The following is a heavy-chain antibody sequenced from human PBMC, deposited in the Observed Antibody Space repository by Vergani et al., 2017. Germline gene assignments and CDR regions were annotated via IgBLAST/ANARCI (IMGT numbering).Heavy chain of an antibody. CDR2: ISCDGSNK. Sequence: QVQLVESGGGVVQPGRSLRLSCAASGFTFSRYGMHWVRQAPGKGLEWVAVISCDGSNKYYADSVKGRFTISRDNSKNTLYLQMNSLRAEDTAVYYGAKDLDYYDSTGDYWGQGTLVTVSS. J-gene: IGHJ4*02. CDR3: AKDLDYYDSTGDY. CDR1: GFTFSRYG. D-gene: IGHD3-22*01. V-gene: IGHV3-30*18.